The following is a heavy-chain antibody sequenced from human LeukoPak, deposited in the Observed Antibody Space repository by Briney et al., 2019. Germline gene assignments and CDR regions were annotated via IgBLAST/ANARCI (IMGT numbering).Heavy chain of an antibody. V-gene: IGHV4-39*01. D-gene: IGHD2-2*01. Sequence: SETPSLTCTVSGGSIIRSDYYWGWIRQPPGKGLEWIGSIYYSGSTYYNPSLKSRVTISGDTSKNQFSLQLNSVTAADTAIYYCAREVSSADYYHYYGMDVWGQGTSVTVSS. J-gene: IGHJ6*02. CDR1: GGSIIRSDYY. CDR2: IYYSGST. CDR3: AREVSSADYYHYYGMDV.